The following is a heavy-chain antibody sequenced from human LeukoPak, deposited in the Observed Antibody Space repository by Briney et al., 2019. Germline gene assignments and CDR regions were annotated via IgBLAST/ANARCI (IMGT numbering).Heavy chain of an antibody. J-gene: IGHJ4*02. CDR3: ARGVGYYDSSAYYYDY. CDR1: GFTFSSYS. V-gene: IGHV3-48*02. D-gene: IGHD3-22*01. Sequence: PGGSLRLSCAASGFTFSSYSMNWVRQAPGKGLEWVSYISRISTSIYYADSVKGRFTASRDNAENSLSLQMNSLRDEDTAVYYCARGVGYYDSSAYYYDYWGQGTLVTVSS. CDR2: ISRISTSI.